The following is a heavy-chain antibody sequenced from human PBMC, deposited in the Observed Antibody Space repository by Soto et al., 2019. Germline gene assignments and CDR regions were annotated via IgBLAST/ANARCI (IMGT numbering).Heavy chain of an antibody. CDR2: IYHSGST. CDR1: GGSISSGGYS. Sequence: LSLTCAVSGGSISSGGYSWSWIRQPPGKGLEWIGYIYHSGSTYYNPSLKSRVTISVDRSKNQFSLKLSSVTAADTAVYYCARGYGRNFDYWGQGTLVTVSS. D-gene: IGHD5-18*01. CDR3: ARGYGRNFDY. V-gene: IGHV4-30-2*01. J-gene: IGHJ4*02.